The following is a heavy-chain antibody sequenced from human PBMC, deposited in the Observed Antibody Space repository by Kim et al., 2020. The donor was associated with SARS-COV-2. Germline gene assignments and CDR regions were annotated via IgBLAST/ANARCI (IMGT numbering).Heavy chain of an antibody. CDR1: GYSISSGYY. V-gene: IGHV4-38-2*02. Sequence: SETLSLTCTVSGYSISSGYYWGWIRQPPGKGLEWIGSIYHSGSTYYNPSLKSRVTISVDTSKNQFSLKLSSVTAADTAVYYCAALYSGSHGRRNDYWGQGTLVTVSS. J-gene: IGHJ4*02. CDR3: AALYSGSHGRRNDY. CDR2: IYHSGST. D-gene: IGHD1-26*01.